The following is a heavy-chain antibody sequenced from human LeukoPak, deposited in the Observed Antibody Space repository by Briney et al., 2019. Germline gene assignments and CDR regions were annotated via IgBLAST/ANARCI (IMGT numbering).Heavy chain of an antibody. V-gene: IGHV4-31*03. CDR3: ARAPFITMVRGVNYFDY. CDR2: IYYSGST. Sequence: PSQTLSLTCTVSGGSISSGGYYWSWVRQHPGKGLEWIGYIYYSGSTYYNPSLKSRVTISVDTSKNQFSLKLSSVTAADTAVYYCARAPFITMVRGVNYFDYWGQGTLVTVSS. J-gene: IGHJ4*02. CDR1: GGSISSGGYY. D-gene: IGHD3-10*01.